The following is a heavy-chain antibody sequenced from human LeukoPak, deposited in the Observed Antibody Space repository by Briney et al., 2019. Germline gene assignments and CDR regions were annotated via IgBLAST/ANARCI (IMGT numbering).Heavy chain of an antibody. D-gene: IGHD5-18*01. CDR3: ATHRGYSYGTAEDFDY. V-gene: IGHV3-7*01. CDR2: IKQDGSEK. Sequence: GGSLRPSCAASGFTFSHYWMSWVRQAPGKGLEWVANIKQDGSEKYYVDSVKGRFTISRDNAKNSLYLQMNSPRAEDTALYYCATHRGYSYGTAEDFDYWGQGTLVTVSS. CDR1: GFTFSHYW. J-gene: IGHJ4*02.